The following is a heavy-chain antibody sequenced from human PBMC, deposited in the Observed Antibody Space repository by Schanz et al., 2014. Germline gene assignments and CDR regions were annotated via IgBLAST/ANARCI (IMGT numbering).Heavy chain of an antibody. J-gene: IGHJ6*02. D-gene: IGHD2-15*01. CDR3: AKGMGYCSGGTCYDYYYYGLDV. CDR2: ISGSGGST. CDR1: GFTFSNYA. Sequence: EVQLVESGGGLVKPGGSLRLSCAASGFTFSNYAMSWVRQAPGKGLEWVSAISGSGGSTYYADSVKGRFTISRDNSKNTLYLQMNSLSADDTAVFYCAKGMGYCSGGTCYDYYYYGLDVWGQGTTVTVSS. V-gene: IGHV3-23*04.